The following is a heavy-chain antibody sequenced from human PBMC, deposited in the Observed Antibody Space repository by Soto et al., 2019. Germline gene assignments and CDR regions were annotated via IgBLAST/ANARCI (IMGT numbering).Heavy chain of an antibody. CDR3: ARAGRRVPAAMTYFDS. CDR2: IYYSGST. J-gene: IGHJ4*02. D-gene: IGHD2-2*01. CDR1: GDSISSGGYY. V-gene: IGHV4-31*03. Sequence: QVQLQESGPGLVKPSQTLSLTCTVSGDSISSGGYYWSWIRQHPGKGLEWIGYIYYSGSTYYNPFLKSRLTISVDTSKNQFSLKLTSVTAADTAVYYCARAGRRVPAAMTYFDSWGQGTLVTVSS.